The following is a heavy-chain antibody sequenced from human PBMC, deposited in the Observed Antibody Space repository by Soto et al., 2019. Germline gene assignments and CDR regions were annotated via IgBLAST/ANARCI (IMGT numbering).Heavy chain of an antibody. D-gene: IGHD2-2*02. CDR2: INAGDGNT. CDR1: GYTFTSYA. Sequence: GASVKVSCKASGYTFTSYAMHWVRQAPGQRLEWMGWINAGDGNTKYSQKFQGRVTITRDTSASTAYMELSSLRSEDTAVYYCAKSATVPAAIAYWGQGTLVTVSS. V-gene: IGHV1-3*01. CDR3: AKSATVPAAIAY. J-gene: IGHJ4*02.